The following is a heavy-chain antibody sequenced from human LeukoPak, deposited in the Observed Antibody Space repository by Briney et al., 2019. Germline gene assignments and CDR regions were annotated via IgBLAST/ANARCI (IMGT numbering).Heavy chain of an antibody. CDR2: LSGDETYI. J-gene: IGHJ4*02. CDR1: GFTFSVNG. V-gene: IGHV3-30*18. Sequence: GGSLRLSCAASGFTFSVNGMHWVRQAPGKGLEWVALLSGDETYIDYTDSVKGRFTISRDNSKNTLYLQMNSLRAEDTAVYYCAKDRGIDTAMVTAFDYWGQGTLVTVSP. CDR3: AKDRGIDTAMVTAFDY. D-gene: IGHD5-18*01.